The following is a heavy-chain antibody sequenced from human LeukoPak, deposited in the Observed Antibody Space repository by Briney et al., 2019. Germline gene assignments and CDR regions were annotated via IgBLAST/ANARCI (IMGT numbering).Heavy chain of an antibody. D-gene: IGHD4-17*01. Sequence: SETLSLTCTVSGGSISSGSYYWSWIRQPAGKGLEWIGRIYTSGSTNYNPSLKSRVTISVDTSKNQFSLKLSSVTAADTAVYYCARGVVTTVTWFDPWGQGTLATVSS. CDR2: IYTSGST. J-gene: IGHJ5*02. CDR1: GGSISSGSYY. V-gene: IGHV4-61*02. CDR3: ARGVVTTVTWFDP.